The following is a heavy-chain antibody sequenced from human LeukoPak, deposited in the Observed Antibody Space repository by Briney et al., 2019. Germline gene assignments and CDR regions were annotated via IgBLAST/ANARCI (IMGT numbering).Heavy chain of an antibody. CDR3: GRHRSGSGTYFSDY. Sequence: GGSLRLSCVVSGFTFSSYSMNWVRQAPGKGLQWVANMKKDGSETNYVDSVKGRFTISRDNAKNSLYLQMNSLRAEDTAVYYCGRHRSGSGTYFSDYWGQGTLVSVSS. CDR2: MKKDGSET. D-gene: IGHD3-10*01. CDR1: GFTFSSYS. J-gene: IGHJ4*02. V-gene: IGHV3-7*01.